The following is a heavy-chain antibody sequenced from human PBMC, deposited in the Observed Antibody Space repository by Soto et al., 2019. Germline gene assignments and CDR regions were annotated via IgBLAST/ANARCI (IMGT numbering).Heavy chain of an antibody. CDR1: GFTFSSYW. J-gene: IGHJ2*01. CDR2: IKQDGSEK. Sequence: GGSLRLSCAASGFTFSSYWMSWVRQAPGKGLEWVANIKQDGSEKYYVDSVKGRFTISRDNAKNSLYLQMNSLRAEDTAVYYCARVGTYYDFWSGYYWYFDLWGRGTLVTVSS. CDR3: ARVGTYYDFWSGYYWYFDL. D-gene: IGHD3-3*01. V-gene: IGHV3-7*01.